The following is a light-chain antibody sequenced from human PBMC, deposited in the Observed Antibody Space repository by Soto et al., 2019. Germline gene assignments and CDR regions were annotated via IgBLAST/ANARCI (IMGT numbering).Light chain of an antibody. CDR2: GAS. J-gene: IGKJ3*01. CDR3: HQYGDSPFT. Sequence: EVVMTQSPATLSVSPGERATLSCRASQSVSSNLAWYQQKPGQALRLLIDGASTRATGIPDRFSGSGSGTDFTLTISRLEPDDFGVYYCHQYGDSPFTFGPGTKVDIK. CDR1: QSVSSN. V-gene: IGKV3D-15*02.